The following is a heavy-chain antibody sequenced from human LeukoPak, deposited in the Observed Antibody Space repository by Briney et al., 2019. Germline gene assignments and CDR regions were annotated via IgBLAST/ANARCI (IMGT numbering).Heavy chain of an antibody. D-gene: IGHD3-3*01. Sequence: SETLSLTCTVSGGSVSSGSYYWSWIRQPPGKGLEWIGEINHSGSTNYNPSLKSRVTISVDTSKNQFSLKLSSVTAADTAVYYCARVFTIFGVVKAVYYFDYWGQGTLVTVSS. CDR2: INHSGST. CDR1: GGSVSSGSYY. J-gene: IGHJ4*02. V-gene: IGHV4-39*07. CDR3: ARVFTIFGVVKAVYYFDY.